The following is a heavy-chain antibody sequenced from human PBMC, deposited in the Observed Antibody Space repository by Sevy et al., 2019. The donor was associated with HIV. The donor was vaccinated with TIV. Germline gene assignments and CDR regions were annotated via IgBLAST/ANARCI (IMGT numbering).Heavy chain of an antibody. V-gene: IGHV3-7*01. CDR2: INQVGTEK. CDR1: GFSFTSYW. J-gene: IGHJ3*02. D-gene: IGHD3-10*01. CDR3: ANKGGSRPNDAFDI. Sequence: GGSLRLSCAASGFSFTSYWMSWVRQTPEKGLEWVANINQVGTEKNYVDSVKGPFTISRDNAKNSLYLKMNSLRAEDTAVYYCANKGGSRPNDAFDIWGQGTMVTVSS.